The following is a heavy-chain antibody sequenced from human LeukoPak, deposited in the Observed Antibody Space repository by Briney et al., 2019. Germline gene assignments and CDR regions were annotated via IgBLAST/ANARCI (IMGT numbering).Heavy chain of an antibody. V-gene: IGHV3-9*01. CDR2: ISWNSGSI. D-gene: IGHD3-3*01. J-gene: IGHJ4*02. CDR1: GFTFDDYD. CDR3: ARGMDFWSGYADY. Sequence: PGGSLRLSCAASGFTFDDYDMHWVRHTPGKGLEWVSGISWNSGSIGYADSVKGRFTISRDNAKNSLYLQMNSLRAEDTALYYCARGMDFWSGYADYWGQGTLVTVSS.